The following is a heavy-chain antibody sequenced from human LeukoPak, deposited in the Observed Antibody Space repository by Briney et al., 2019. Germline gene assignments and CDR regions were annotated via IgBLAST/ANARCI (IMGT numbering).Heavy chain of an antibody. Sequence: GASVTVSCTASGYTFIGYYMHWVRQAPGQGLEWMGWINPNSGGTNYAQKFQGRVTMTRDTSISTAYMELSRLRSDDTAVYYCAREDTAMVRPFDYWGQGTLVTVSS. J-gene: IGHJ4*02. CDR3: AREDTAMVRPFDY. V-gene: IGHV1-2*02. CDR2: INPNSGGT. CDR1: GYTFIGYY. D-gene: IGHD5-18*01.